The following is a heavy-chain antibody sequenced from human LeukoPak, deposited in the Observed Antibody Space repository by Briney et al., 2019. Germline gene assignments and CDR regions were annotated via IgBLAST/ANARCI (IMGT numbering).Heavy chain of an antibody. Sequence: GGSLRLSCAASGFTFSSYWMAWVRQAPGKWLEWVANIKQDGSERYYVDSAKGRFTISRDNGKKSLYLQMNSLRVEDTAVYYCARGRGNSSSWYWDYWGQGTLVTVSS. J-gene: IGHJ4*02. CDR2: IKQDGSER. CDR1: GFTFSSYW. V-gene: IGHV3-7*01. CDR3: ARGRGNSSSWYWDY. D-gene: IGHD6-13*01.